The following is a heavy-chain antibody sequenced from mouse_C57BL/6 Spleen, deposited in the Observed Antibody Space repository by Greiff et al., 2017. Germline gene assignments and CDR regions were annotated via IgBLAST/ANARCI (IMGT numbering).Heavy chain of an antibody. J-gene: IGHJ3*01. CDR3: ARGGDYASGFFAY. D-gene: IGHD2-13*01. CDR2: IDPSDSYT. Sequence: VQLQQPGAELVMPGASVKLSCKASGYTFTSYWMHWVKQRPGQGLEWIGEIDPSDSYTNYNQKFKGKSTLTVDKSSSTAYMQLSSLTSEDSAVYYGARGGDYASGFFAYWGQGTLVTVSA. V-gene: IGHV1-69*01. CDR1: GYTFTSYW.